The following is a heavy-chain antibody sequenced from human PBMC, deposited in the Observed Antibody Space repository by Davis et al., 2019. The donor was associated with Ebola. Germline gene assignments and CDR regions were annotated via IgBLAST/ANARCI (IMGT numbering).Heavy chain of an antibody. CDR2: IKQDGSEK. CDR3: ARVRHYGMDV. J-gene: IGHJ6*02. CDR1: GFTFSSYW. V-gene: IGHV3-7*01. Sequence: GESLKISCAASGFTFSSYWMSWVRQAPGKGPEWVANIKQDGSEKYYVDSVKGRFTISRDSAKNSLYLQMNSLRAEDTAVYYCARVRHYGMDVWGQGTTVTVSS.